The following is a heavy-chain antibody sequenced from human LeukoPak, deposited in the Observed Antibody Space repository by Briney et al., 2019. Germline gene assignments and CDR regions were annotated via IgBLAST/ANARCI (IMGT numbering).Heavy chain of an antibody. CDR3: ARQPGSSGWYPGWFDP. CDR2: IYYSGST. Sequence: SETLSLTCTVSGGSISSYYWSWIRQPPGKGLEWIGYIYYSGSTNYSPSLKSRVTISVDTSKNQFSLKLSSVTAADTAVYYCARQPGSSGWYPGWFDPWGQGTLVTVSS. CDR1: GGSISSYY. D-gene: IGHD6-19*01. V-gene: IGHV4-59*08. J-gene: IGHJ5*02.